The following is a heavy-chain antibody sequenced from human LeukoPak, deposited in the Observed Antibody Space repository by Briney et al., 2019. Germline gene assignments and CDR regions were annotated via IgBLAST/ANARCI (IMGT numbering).Heavy chain of an antibody. V-gene: IGHV3-7*01. CDR3: ARAGLIDPNDY. J-gene: IGHJ4*02. CDR2: IKQDGNEK. CDR1: GFTFTSYW. D-gene: IGHD2-15*01. Sequence: QTGGSLRLSCAASGFTFTSYWMTWVRQAPGKGLEWVANIKQDGNEKYYVDSVKGRFTLSRDNAKNSLYLQMNSLRAEDTAVYYCARAGLIDPNDYWGQGTLVTVSS.